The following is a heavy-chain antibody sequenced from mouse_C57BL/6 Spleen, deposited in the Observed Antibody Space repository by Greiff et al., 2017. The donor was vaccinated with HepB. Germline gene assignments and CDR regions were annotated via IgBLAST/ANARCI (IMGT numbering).Heavy chain of an antibody. CDR1: GYSITSGYY. CDR2: ISYDGSN. Sequence: EVQRVESGPGLVTPSQSLSLPCSITGYSITSGYYWNWIRQFPGNKLEWMCYISYDGSNNYNPSLKNRISITRDTSKNQFFLKLNSVTTEDTATYYCARGDMGGVAYWGQGTLVTGSA. CDR3: ARGDMGGVAY. J-gene: IGHJ3*01. D-gene: IGHD3-3*01. V-gene: IGHV3-6*01.